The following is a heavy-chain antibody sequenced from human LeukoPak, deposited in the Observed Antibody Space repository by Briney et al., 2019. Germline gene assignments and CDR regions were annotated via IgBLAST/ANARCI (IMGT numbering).Heavy chain of an antibody. J-gene: IGHJ6*03. CDR2: INHSGST. Sequence: SETLSLTCAVYGGSFSGYYWSWIRQPPGKGLEWIGEINHSGSTNYNPSLKSRVTISVDTSKNQFSLKLSPVTAADTAVYYCARGNTIFGARYYMDVWGKGTTVTVSS. CDR1: GGSFSGYY. D-gene: IGHD3-3*01. V-gene: IGHV4-34*01. CDR3: ARGNTIFGARYYMDV.